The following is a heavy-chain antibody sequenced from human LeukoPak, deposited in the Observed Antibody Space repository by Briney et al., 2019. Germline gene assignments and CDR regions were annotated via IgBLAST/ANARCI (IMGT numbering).Heavy chain of an antibody. CDR3: AKGVITYYDYDGMDV. J-gene: IGHJ6*02. Sequence: PGGSLRLSCAASGFTFSSYAMSWVRQPPGKGLEWVSAISGSGGSTYYADSVKGRFTISRDNSKNTLYLQMNSLRAEDTAVYYCAKGVITYYDYDGMDVWGQGTTVTVSS. CDR2: ISGSGGST. D-gene: IGHD3-16*01. CDR1: GFTFSSYA. V-gene: IGHV3-23*01.